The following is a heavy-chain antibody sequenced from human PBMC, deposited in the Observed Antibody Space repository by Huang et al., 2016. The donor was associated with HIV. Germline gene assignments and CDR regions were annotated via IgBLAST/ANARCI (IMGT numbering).Heavy chain of an antibody. CDR1: GGSISSHY. CDR2: IYYSRNT. J-gene: IGHJ4*02. CDR3: ARVGIAVAYFGY. V-gene: IGHV4-59*11. Sequence: QVQLQESGPGLVKPSETLSFTCTGSGGSISSHYWSWIRQPPGKGLEWIGNIYYSRNTNYNPSLKSRVTISLDTSKTQFSLKLTAVTAADTAVYCCARVGIAVAYFGYWGQGTLVTVSS. D-gene: IGHD6-19*01.